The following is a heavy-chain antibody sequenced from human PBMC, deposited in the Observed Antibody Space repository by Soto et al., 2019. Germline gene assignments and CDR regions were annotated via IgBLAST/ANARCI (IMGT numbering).Heavy chain of an antibody. Sequence: QVQLQESGPGLVMPSQTLSLTGTVSGGSISTDHYHWTWIRQAPGKGLEWLGYIHSSGRIQFNPSLPSRVSMSVDTSKNLFSLRLSSVTAADTAVYFCARADGGGDRDYYGLDVGGKGTTGTVSA. V-gene: IGHV4-30-4*01. D-gene: IGHD2-21*02. CDR1: GGSISTDHYH. CDR3: ARADGGGDRDYYGLDV. CDR2: IHSSGRI. J-gene: IGHJ6*04.